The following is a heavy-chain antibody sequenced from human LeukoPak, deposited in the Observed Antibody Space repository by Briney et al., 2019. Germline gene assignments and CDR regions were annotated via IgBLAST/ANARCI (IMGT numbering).Heavy chain of an antibody. J-gene: IGHJ6*03. CDR3: AKSGPLRFLEWLPLGYYYYMDV. V-gene: IGHV3-23*01. Sequence: GGSLRLSCAASGFTFSSYAMSWVRQAPGKGLEWVSAISGSGGSTYYADSVRGRFTISRDNSNNTLYLQMNSLRAEDTAVYYCAKSGPLRFLEWLPLGYYYYMDVWGKGPTVTVSS. CDR1: GFTFSSYA. CDR2: ISGSGGST. D-gene: IGHD3-3*01.